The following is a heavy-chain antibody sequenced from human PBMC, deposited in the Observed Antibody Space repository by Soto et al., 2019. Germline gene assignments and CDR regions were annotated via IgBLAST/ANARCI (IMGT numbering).Heavy chain of an antibody. CDR2: MNPNSGNT. V-gene: IGHV1-8*01. CDR1: GYTFTSYD. D-gene: IGHD2-2*01. Sequence: RASVKVSCKTSGYTFTSYDINWVRQATGQGLEWMGWMNPNSGNTGYAQKFQGRVTMTRSTSISTAYMELSSLRSEDTAVYYCARGVGYCNSTTCRKWFDPWGQGTLVTVSS. CDR3: ARGVGYCNSTTCRKWFDP. J-gene: IGHJ5*02.